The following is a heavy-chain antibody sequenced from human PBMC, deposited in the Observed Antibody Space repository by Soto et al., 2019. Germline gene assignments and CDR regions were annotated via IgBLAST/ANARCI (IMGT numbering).Heavy chain of an antibody. Sequence: SGSLWLTCAVCGGAVSSGSYYLRWIRQPPGKGLEWIGYIYYSGSTNYNPSLKSRVTISVDTSKNQFSLKLSSVTAADTAVYYCARWGYGGSGSYGAFDIWGQGTMVTVSS. CDR3: ARWGYGGSGSYGAFDI. D-gene: IGHD3-10*01. V-gene: IGHV4-61*01. CDR1: GGAVSSGSYY. CDR2: IYYSGST. J-gene: IGHJ3*02.